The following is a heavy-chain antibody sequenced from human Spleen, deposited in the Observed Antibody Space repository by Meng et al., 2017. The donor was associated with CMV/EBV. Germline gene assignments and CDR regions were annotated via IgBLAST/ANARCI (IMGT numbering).Heavy chain of an antibody. CDR1: GFTFSGYT. CDR2: ISSSSGTI. Sequence: GSLRLSCAASGFTFSGYTMNWVRQAPGKGLEWVSYISSSSGTIYYADSVRGRFTISRDNAKNSLYLQMNSLRAEDTAVYYCASNLPAADYWGQGTLVTVSS. CDR3: ASNLPAADY. J-gene: IGHJ4*02. D-gene: IGHD2-2*01. V-gene: IGHV3-48*04.